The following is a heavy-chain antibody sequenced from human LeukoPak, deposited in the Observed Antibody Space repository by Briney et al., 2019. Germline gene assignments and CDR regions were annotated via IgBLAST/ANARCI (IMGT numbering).Heavy chain of an antibody. CDR1: GGSINNYY. CDR2: IDDRGST. Sequence: SETLSLTCSVSGGSINNYYWSWIRQPPGKGLEWIGYIDDRGSTDYNPSLKSRVTISVDTSKNQYSLKLSSVTAADSAVYYCARRYCSGGSYYSLDSWGQGTLVTDSS. V-gene: IGHV4-59*01. D-gene: IGHD2-15*01. J-gene: IGHJ4*02. CDR3: ARRYCSGGSYYSLDS.